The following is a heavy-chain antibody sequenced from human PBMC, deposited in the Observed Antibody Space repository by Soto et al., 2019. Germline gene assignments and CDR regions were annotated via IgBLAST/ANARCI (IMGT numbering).Heavy chain of an antibody. Sequence: GASVKVSCKASGYTFTSYAMHWVLQAPGQRLEWMGWINAGNGNTKYSQKFQGRVTITRDTSASTAYMELSSLRSEDTAVYYCASSMYYYDSSGYHDAFDIWGQGTMVTVSS. CDR2: INAGNGNT. CDR1: GYTFTSYA. CDR3: ASSMYYYDSSGYHDAFDI. J-gene: IGHJ3*02. V-gene: IGHV1-3*01. D-gene: IGHD3-22*01.